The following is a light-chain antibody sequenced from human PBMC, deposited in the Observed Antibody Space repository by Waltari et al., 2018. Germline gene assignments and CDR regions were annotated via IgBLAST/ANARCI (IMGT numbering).Light chain of an antibody. V-gene: IGKV3-20*01. CDR3: QQYGSSPLT. Sequence: EIVLTQSPGTLSLSPGERATLSCRASQSVSSSYLAWYQQKPGQAPRLLIYGASSSATGIPDRFSVSGSGTAFTLTISRLEPEDFAVYYCQQYGSSPLTFGGGTKVEIK. CDR1: QSVSSSY. CDR2: GAS. J-gene: IGKJ4*01.